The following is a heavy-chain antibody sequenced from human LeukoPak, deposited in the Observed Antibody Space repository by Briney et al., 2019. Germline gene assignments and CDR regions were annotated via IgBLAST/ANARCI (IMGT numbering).Heavy chain of an antibody. CDR2: IGAAGAHT. Sequence: GGSLRLSCAASGFKFSYHDMHWVRQAPGKGLEFVSSIGAAGAHTFYADSVKGRFTISRDNFQSTMYLQMDGLRPEDSAVYYCARELGGTKTGGFDIWGQGTVVTVSS. CDR3: ARELGGTKTGGFDI. J-gene: IGHJ3*02. D-gene: IGHD1-14*01. CDR1: GFKFSYHD. V-gene: IGHV3-64*02.